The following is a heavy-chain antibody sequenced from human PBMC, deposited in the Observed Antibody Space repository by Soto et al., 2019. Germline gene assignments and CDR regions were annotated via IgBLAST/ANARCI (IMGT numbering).Heavy chain of an antibody. CDR1: EFTFSSCG. CDR2: IWYDGSNE. V-gene: IGHV3-33*01. Sequence: VQLVESGGGVVQPGRSLRLSCAASEFTFSSCGMHWVRQAPGKGLEWVAVIWYDGSNEYYADSVKGRFTISRDNSKNTLYLQMNSLRAEDTAVYYCARDGAVGYGMDVWGQGTTVTVSS. CDR3: ARDGAVGYGMDV. J-gene: IGHJ6*02.